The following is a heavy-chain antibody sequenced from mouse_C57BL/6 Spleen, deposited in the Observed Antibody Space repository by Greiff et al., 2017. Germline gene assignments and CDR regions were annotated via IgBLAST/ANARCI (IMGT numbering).Heavy chain of an antibody. CDR3: ARSGDYENYAMDY. V-gene: IGHV1-64*01. CDR1: GYTFTSYW. D-gene: IGHD1-1*01. J-gene: IGHJ4*01. Sequence: QVQLKQPGAELVKPGASVKLSCKASGYTFTSYWMHWVKQRPGQGLEWIGMIHPNSGSTNYNEKFKSKATLTVDKSSSTAYMQLSSLTSEDSAVYYCARSGDYENYAMDYWGQGTSVTVSS. CDR2: IHPNSGST.